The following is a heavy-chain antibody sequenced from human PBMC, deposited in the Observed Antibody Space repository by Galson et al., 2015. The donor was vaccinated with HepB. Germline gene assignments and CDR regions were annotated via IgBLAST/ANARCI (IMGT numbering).Heavy chain of an antibody. CDR3: ARDQGSGELDF. J-gene: IGHJ4*02. CDR2: INPSDGTT. CDR1: GYTFTDYH. D-gene: IGHD3-16*01. V-gene: IGHV1-46*01. Sequence: SVKVSCKASGYTFTDYHIHWVRQAPGHGLEWMVIINPSDGTTTNAQKFQGRITMTRDTPTNTVYMELSSLRSEDTAVYYCARDQGSGELDFWGQGTLVTVSS.